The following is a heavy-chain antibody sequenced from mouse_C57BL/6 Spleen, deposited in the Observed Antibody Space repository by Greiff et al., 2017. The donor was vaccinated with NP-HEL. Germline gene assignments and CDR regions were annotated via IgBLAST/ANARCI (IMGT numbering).Heavy chain of an antibody. D-gene: IGHD2-4*01. CDR1: GYSFTGYY. Sequence: EVKLMESGPELVKPGASVKISCKASGYSFTGYYMNWVKQSPEKSLEWIGEINPSTGGTTYNQKFKAKATLTVDKSSSTAYMQLKSLTSEDSAVYYCAGYDYDGDYYAMDYWGQGTSVTVSS. CDR3: AGYDYDGDYYAMDY. CDR2: INPSTGGT. V-gene: IGHV1-42*01. J-gene: IGHJ4*01.